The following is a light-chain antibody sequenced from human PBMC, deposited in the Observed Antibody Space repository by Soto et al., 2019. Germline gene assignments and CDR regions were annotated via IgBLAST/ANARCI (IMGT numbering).Light chain of an antibody. CDR2: GAS. CDR1: QSVSISY. CDR3: QQYNNWPT. V-gene: IGKV3-20*01. J-gene: IGKJ1*01. Sequence: IVLTHSPCTLSLSPLERATLSFRASQSVSISYLAWYQQKPGQAPRLLIYGASSRATGIPDRFTGSGSGTDFTLSVSRLEPEDFAVYYCQQYNNWPTFGQGTKVDIK.